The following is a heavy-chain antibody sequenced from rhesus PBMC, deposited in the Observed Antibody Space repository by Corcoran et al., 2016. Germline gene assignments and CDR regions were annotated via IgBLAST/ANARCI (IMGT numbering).Heavy chain of an antibody. CDR1: GGSISSSY. CDR3: ASERYDSGYYGYFEF. V-gene: IGHV4-169*02. CDR2: IYGSSSST. Sequence: QLQLQESGPGLVKPSETLSVTCAVSGGSISSSYWSWIRQAPGKGLEWIGYIYGSSSSTNYNPSLKSRVTLSVDTSKNQRSLKLSSVTAADTAVYYCASERYDSGYYGYFEFWGQGALVTVSS. J-gene: IGHJ1*01. D-gene: IGHD3-28*01.